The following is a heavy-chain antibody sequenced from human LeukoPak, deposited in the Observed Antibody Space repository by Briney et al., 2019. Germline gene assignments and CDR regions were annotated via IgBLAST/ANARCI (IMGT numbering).Heavy chain of an antibody. CDR1: GGSTSSHY. D-gene: IGHD3-22*01. J-gene: IGHJ4*02. Sequence: SETLSLTCTVSGGSTSSHYWNWIRQPPGKGLEYIGYIDYSGITEYNPSLKSRVTISADTSKNQLSLKVRFVAAADTAVYYCARSSYYDDAFDYWGPGTLVTVSS. CDR3: ARSSYYDDAFDY. V-gene: IGHV4-59*11. CDR2: IDYSGIT.